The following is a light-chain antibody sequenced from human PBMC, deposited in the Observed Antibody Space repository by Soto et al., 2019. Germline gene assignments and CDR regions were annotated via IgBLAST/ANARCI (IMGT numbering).Light chain of an antibody. J-gene: IGKJ4*01. V-gene: IGKV3-15*01. CDR1: QSVTTN. CDR3: QQYNNWPLT. Sequence: ERVMTQSPATLSVSPGERVTLSCRASQSVTTNLAWFQQKPGQAPRLLIYGASTRATGIPARFSGTGSGTEFTLTISSLQSEDFGVYYCQQYNNWPLTFGGGTNVEIK. CDR2: GAS.